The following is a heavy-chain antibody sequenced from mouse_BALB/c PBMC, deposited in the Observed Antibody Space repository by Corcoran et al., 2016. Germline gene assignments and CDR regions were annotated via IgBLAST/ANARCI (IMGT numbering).Heavy chain of an antibody. CDR1: GYTFTNYG. V-gene: IGHV9-1*02. Sequence: QIQLVQSGPELKKPGETVKISCKASGYTFTNYGMNWVKQAPGKGLKWMGWINTYTGEPTYADDFKGRFAFSLETSASTAYLQINNLKNEDMATYFCAASTSGAMDYWGQGTSGTVSS. J-gene: IGHJ4*01. D-gene: IGHD2-1*01. CDR3: AASTSGAMDY. CDR2: INTYTGEP.